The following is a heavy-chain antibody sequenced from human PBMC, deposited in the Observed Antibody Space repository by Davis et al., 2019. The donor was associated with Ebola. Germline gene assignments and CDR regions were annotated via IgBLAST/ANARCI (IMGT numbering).Heavy chain of an antibody. D-gene: IGHD2-2*01. CDR3: ARYQGVTPTDY. J-gene: IGHJ4*02. Sequence: AASVKVSCKASGYTFTSYDINWVRQATGQGLEWMGWMNPNSGNTGYAQKLQGRVTMTTDTSTSTAYMELRSLRSDDTAVYYCARYQGVTPTDYWGQGTLVTVSS. CDR2: MNPNSGNT. CDR1: GYTFTSYD. V-gene: IGHV1-8*01.